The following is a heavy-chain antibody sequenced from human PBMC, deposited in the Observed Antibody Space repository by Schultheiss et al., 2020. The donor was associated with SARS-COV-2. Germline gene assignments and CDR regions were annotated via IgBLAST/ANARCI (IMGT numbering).Heavy chain of an antibody. CDR2: INPKSGGT. D-gene: IGHD2-2*01. J-gene: IGHJ6*02. CDR3: ARSDVVPAAFDYYYGMDV. CDR1: GYTFIGYY. V-gene: IGHV1-2*02. Sequence: ASVKVSCKASGYTFIGYYIHWVRQAPGQGLEWMGWINPKSGGTNYAQKFQGRVTITADESTSTAYMELSSLRSEDTAVYYCARSDVVPAAFDYYYGMDVWGQGTTVTVSS.